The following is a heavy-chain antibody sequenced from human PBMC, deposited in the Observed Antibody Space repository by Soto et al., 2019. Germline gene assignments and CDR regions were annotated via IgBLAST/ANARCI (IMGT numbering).Heavy chain of an antibody. CDR2: INHSGST. V-gene: IGHV4-34*01. Sequence: PSETLSLTCAVYGGSFSGYYWSWIRQPPGKGLEWIGEINHSGSTNYNPSLKSRVTISVDTSKNQFSLKLSSVTAADTAVYYCARGQYYGSGSYLGYYYGMDVWGQGTTVTVCS. CDR3: ARGQYYGSGSYLGYYYGMDV. D-gene: IGHD3-10*01. CDR1: GGSFSGYY. J-gene: IGHJ6*02.